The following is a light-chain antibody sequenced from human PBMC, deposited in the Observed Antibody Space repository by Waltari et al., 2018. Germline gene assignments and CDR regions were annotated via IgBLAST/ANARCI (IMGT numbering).Light chain of an antibody. Sequence: EIVLTQSPGTLSLSPGERAPLSCRASQSISRYLAGYQQKPGQAPRLLIYAASSRATGIPDRFSGSGSGTDFSLTISRLEPEDFAVYYCQNHERLPAMFGQGTKVEIK. CDR2: AAS. CDR1: QSISRY. J-gene: IGKJ1*01. V-gene: IGKV3-20*01. CDR3: QNHERLPAM.